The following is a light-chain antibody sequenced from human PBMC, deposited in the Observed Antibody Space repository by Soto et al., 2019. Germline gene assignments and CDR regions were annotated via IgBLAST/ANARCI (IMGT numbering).Light chain of an antibody. CDR3: QQYNDWPLT. J-gene: IGKJ1*01. V-gene: IGKV3-15*01. CDR1: QTVSSSY. CDR2: GAF. Sequence: EIEMTQSPATLSLAPGERVTLSCRASQTVSSSYLAWYQQKPGQAPSLLIYGAFTRATGIPARFSGTGSGTEFTLTISSLQSEDFALYYCQQYNDWPLTFGQGTKVDIK.